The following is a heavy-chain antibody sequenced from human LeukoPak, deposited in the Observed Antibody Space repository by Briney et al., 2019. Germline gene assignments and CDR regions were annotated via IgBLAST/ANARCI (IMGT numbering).Heavy chain of an antibody. J-gene: IGHJ4*01. CDR3: AREGLGELTLDY. V-gene: IGHV1-18*01. D-gene: IGHD3-16*01. CDR2: ISAYNGDT. Sequence: ASVKVSCKTSGYTFTNFGVSWVRQAPGQGLEWMGWISAYNGDTNYAQKVQGRVTMTTDTSTSTAYMELRRLRSDDTAMYYCAREGLGELTLDYWGQGTLVTVSS. CDR1: GYTFTNFG.